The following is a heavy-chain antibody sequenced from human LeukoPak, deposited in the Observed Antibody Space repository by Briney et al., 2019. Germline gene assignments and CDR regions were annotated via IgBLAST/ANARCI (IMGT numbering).Heavy chain of an antibody. CDR2: IKEDGSEK. V-gene: IGHV3-7*01. D-gene: IGHD3-3*01. CDR1: GFTFRKAW. J-gene: IGHJ4*02. Sequence: GGSLRLSCAASGFTFRKAWMSWVRQAPGKGLEWVANIKEDGSEKNYVDSVKGRFTISRDNAKNSLYLQMNSLRAEDTAVYYCARDRYYDFWTAFDYWGRGTLVTVSS. CDR3: ARDRYYDFWTAFDY.